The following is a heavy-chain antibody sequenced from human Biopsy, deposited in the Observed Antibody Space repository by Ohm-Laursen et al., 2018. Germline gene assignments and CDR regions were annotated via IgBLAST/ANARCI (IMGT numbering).Heavy chain of an antibody. J-gene: IGHJ2*01. Sequence: GASVKVSCKASAYSFGDHRIHWVRQAPGQGLEWMGWIDPKSGGTNYAQKFQGRVTMTRDTSISTTYMELRRLTSDDTAVFYCARELGDFWGGRQFDFWGRGTLVTVSS. CDR2: IDPKSGGT. CDR3: ARELGDFWGGRQFDF. CDR1: AYSFGDHR. D-gene: IGHD3-3*01. V-gene: IGHV1-2*02.